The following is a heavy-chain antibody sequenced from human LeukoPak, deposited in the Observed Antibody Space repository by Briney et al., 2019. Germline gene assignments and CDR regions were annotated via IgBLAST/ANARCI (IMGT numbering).Heavy chain of an antibody. CDR3: ARGQGGITMARKATYYFDY. CDR1: GGSFSGYH. J-gene: IGHJ4*02. V-gene: IGHV4-34*01. Sequence: PSETLSLTCGVYGGSFSGYHWTWIRLRPGKGLEWIGDINHSGSTHYNPSLKSRVTISVDTSNNQFSLKLHSVTAADTAVYYCARGQGGITMARKATYYFDYWGQGTLVTVSS. CDR2: INHSGST. D-gene: IGHD3-10*01.